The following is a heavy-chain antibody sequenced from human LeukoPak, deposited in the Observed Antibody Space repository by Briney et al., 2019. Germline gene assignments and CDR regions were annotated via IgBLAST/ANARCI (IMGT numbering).Heavy chain of an antibody. D-gene: IGHD2-8*02. CDR3: AVAGARYSDTGGLYAFDF. Sequence: PSETLSLTCTVSGASTSSASYFWGWIRQPPGKGLEWIGTIYYSGRPYFNPSLSSRVTISVDASKNQFSLKLNSVTAADTAVYYCAVAGARYSDTGGLYAFDFWGRGTMVTVSS. J-gene: IGHJ3*01. V-gene: IGHV4-39*01. CDR2: IYYSGRP. CDR1: GASTSSASYF.